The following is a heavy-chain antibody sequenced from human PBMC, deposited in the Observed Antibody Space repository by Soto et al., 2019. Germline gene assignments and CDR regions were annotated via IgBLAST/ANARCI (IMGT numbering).Heavy chain of an antibody. CDR1: GYTLTELS. CDR2: FDPEDGET. CDR3: ATVEGFLEWLLYY. V-gene: IGHV1-24*01. J-gene: IGHJ4*02. Sequence: ASVKVSCKVSGYTLTELSMHWVRQAPGKGLEWMGGFDPEDGETIYAQKFQGRVTMTEDTSTDTAYMELSSLRSEDTAVYYCATVEGFLEWLLYYWRPGTLLTLSS. D-gene: IGHD3-3*01.